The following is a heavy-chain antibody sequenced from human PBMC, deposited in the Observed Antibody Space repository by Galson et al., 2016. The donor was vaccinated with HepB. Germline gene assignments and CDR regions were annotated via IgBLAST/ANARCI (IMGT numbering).Heavy chain of an antibody. CDR2: ISYAGMNE. CDR3: AKGGMSLSYQLLVDYFYYAMDV. V-gene: IGHV3-30*18. J-gene: IGHJ6*02. D-gene: IGHD1-1*01. CDR1: GFSFSAYG. Sequence: SLRLSCAASGFSFSAYGTHWVCQVPGTELPPGAIISYAGMNEVYAESVRARFTISRDNSKNKVFLQMESLRTEDTALYYCAKGGMSLSYQLLVDYFYYAMDVWGRGTTVTVSS.